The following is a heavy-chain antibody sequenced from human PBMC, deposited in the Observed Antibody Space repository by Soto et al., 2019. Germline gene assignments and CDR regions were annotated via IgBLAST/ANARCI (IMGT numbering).Heavy chain of an antibody. Sequence: GGSLRLSCAVSGFTFSTYGMHWVRQAPGKGLEWVAVISYDGNYIYYADSVKGRFTISGDNSKYTLYLQMNSLRGEDTAVYYCARGSKAGDGYNSVDYYYYGMDVWGQGTTVTVSS. CDR3: ARGSKAGDGYNSVDYYYYGMDV. J-gene: IGHJ6*02. CDR1: GFTFSTYG. CDR2: ISYDGNYI. D-gene: IGHD5-12*01. V-gene: IGHV3-30*03.